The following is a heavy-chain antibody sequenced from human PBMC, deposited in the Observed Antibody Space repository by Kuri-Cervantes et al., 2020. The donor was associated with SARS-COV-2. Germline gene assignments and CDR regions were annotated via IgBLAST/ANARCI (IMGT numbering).Heavy chain of an antibody. CDR2: ISSSSSYI. CDR1: GFTFSSYA. J-gene: IGHJ2*01. CDR3: ARSKLNKGIAAAGTFGFDL. V-gene: IGHV3-21*01. D-gene: IGHD6-13*01. Sequence: GGSLRLSCAASGFTFSSYAMSWVRQAPGKGLEWVSSISSSSSYIYYADSVKGRFTISRDNAKNSLYLQMNSLRAGDTAVYYCARSKLNKGIAAAGTFGFDLWGRGTLVTVSS.